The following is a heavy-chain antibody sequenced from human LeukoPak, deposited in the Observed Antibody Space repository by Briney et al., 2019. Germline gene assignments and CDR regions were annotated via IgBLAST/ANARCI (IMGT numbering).Heavy chain of an antibody. Sequence: GGSLRLSCAASGFSFSSYWMSWVRQAPGKGLEWAANIKQDGSEKYYADSVKGRFTISRDNAKNSLYLQMNSLRAEDTAVYYCARPAYCGDNCYYFPDYWGQGTLVTVSS. CDR1: GFSFSSYW. CDR3: ARPAYCGDNCYYFPDY. J-gene: IGHJ4*02. CDR2: IKQDGSEK. V-gene: IGHV3-7*01. D-gene: IGHD2-21*02.